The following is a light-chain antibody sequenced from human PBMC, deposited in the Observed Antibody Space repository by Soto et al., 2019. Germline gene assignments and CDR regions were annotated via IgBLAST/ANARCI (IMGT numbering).Light chain of an antibody. J-gene: IGLJ1*01. CDR3: SSLTTRFTYV. V-gene: IGLV2-14*01. CDR1: SSDVGAYNY. Sequence: QSALTQPASVSGSPGQSVAISCSGTSSDVGAYNYVSWYQQHPGKAPKLLLSEVSNRPLGVSDRFFGSKSGNTASLTISGLQAEDEADYYCSSLTTRFTYVFGTGTKVTVL. CDR2: EVS.